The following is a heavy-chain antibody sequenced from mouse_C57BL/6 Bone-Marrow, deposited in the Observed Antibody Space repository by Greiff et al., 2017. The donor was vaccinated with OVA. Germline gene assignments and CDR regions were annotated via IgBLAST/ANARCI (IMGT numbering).Heavy chain of an antibody. CDR3: TTNCGYAAWFAK. D-gene: IGHD1-2*01. V-gene: IGHV14-4*01. CDR1: GFNIKDDY. CDR2: IDPENGDT. J-gene: IGHJ3*01. Sequence: EVQLQQSGAELVRPGASVKLSCTASGFNIKDDYMHWVKQRPEQGLEWIGWIDPENGDTEYASKFQGKSTISADTSSNTAYLQLSSLTSEDTAVYYCTTNCGYAAWFAKWDQGTLVTVSA.